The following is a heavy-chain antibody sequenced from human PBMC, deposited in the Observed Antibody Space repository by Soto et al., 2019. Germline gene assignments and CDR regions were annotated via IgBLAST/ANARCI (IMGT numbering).Heavy chain of an antibody. CDR1: GGSISGSY. Sequence: QVQLQESGPGLVKPSETLSLTCSVSGGSISGSYWSWIRQSPGKGLEWLGYVYYTGSTNYSPSLSSRVSISVDTSKNEFSLRLSSVTAADTAVYFCARRVAVPGAHIDYWGQGTQVTVSS. J-gene: IGHJ4*02. D-gene: IGHD6-19*01. CDR2: VYYTGST. CDR3: ARRVAVPGAHIDY. V-gene: IGHV4-59*01.